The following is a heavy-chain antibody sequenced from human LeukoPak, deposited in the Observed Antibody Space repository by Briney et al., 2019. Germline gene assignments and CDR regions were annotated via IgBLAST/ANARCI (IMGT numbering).Heavy chain of an antibody. J-gene: IGHJ4*02. CDR3: ARGDLNDYSNYPPDY. CDR2: IYHSGST. CDR1: GGSISSSSYY. D-gene: IGHD4-11*01. Sequence: SETLSLTCTVSGGSISSSSYYWGWIRQPPGKGLEWIGEIYHSGSTYYNPSLKSRVTISVDRSKNQFSLKLSSVTAADTAVYYCARGDLNDYSNYPPDYWGQGTLVTVSS. V-gene: IGHV4-39*07.